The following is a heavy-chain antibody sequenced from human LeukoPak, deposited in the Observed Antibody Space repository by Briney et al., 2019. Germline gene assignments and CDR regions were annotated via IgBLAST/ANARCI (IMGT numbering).Heavy chain of an antibody. J-gene: IGHJ3*02. CDR3: ARTTSGYTYGSAFDI. Sequence: GGSLRLSCAASGFTFSSSGMTWVRHAPGKGLEWVSSISISGGSAYYTDSVKGRFTISRDKSKNTLFLQMNSLRAEDTAVYYCARTTSGYTYGSAFDIWGQGTMVTVSS. D-gene: IGHD5-18*01. CDR2: ISISGGSA. CDR1: GFTFSSSG. V-gene: IGHV3-23*01.